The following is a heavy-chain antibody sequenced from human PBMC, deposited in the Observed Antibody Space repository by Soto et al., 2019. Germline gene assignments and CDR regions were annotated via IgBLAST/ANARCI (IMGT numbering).Heavy chain of an antibody. CDR3: ARAGGLAARFDY. Sequence: SETLSLTCIVSGDSISSGDYHWSWIRQHPGKGLEWIGYIYYSGSTYYNQSLKSRVTISIDASENQFSLKLTSVTAADTAVYYGARAGGLAARFDYWGPGT. CDR1: GDSISSGDYH. J-gene: IGHJ4*02. D-gene: IGHD6-6*01. V-gene: IGHV4-31*03. CDR2: IYYSGST.